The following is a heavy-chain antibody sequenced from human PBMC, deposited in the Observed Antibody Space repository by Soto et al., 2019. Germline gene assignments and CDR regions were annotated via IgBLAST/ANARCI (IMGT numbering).Heavy chain of an antibody. CDR2: IYNRGST. CDR1: GVSIPSHY. Sequence: SETLPPTCTVSGVSIPSHYWSWIRQPPGKGLEWIGHIYNRGSTNYNPSLKSRVTMSADTSKNQFSLKLSSVTAADTAVFYCAREDQIVGSLDYWGQGILVTVPQ. J-gene: IGHJ4*02. V-gene: IGHV4-59*11. D-gene: IGHD2-21*01. CDR3: AREDQIVGSLDY.